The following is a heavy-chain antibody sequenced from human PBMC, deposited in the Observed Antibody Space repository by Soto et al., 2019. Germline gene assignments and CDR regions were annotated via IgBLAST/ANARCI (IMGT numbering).Heavy chain of an antibody. CDR1: GFSFSDAH. CDR3: ATEPYYYDRSGYDT. D-gene: IGHD3-22*01. V-gene: IGHV3-15*07. CDR2: IKSNIDGGTT. J-gene: IGHJ4*02. Sequence: EVQLVESGGDLVKPGGSLRLSCAASGFSFSDAHMNWVRQAPGKGLEWVGRIKSNIDGGTTDYAAPVKGRFTISRDDSKNTLYLPMNSLKTEDTGIYYCATEPYYYDRSGYDTWGQGTLVTVSS.